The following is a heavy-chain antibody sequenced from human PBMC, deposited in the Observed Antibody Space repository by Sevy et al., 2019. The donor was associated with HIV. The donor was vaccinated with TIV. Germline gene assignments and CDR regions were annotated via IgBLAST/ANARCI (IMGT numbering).Heavy chain of an antibody. D-gene: IGHD3-22*01. CDR2: INQDGGEK. Sequence: GGSLRLSCVVSRFTFSTYWMSWVRQAPGKGLEWVANINQDGGEKYHLDSVKGRFTISRDNAKNSLYLQMNSLRAEDSAVYFCARVSSIYYDRGYYYGMDVWGQGTTVTVSS. CDR1: RFTFSTYW. V-gene: IGHV3-7*01. CDR3: ARVSSIYYDRGYYYGMDV. J-gene: IGHJ6*02.